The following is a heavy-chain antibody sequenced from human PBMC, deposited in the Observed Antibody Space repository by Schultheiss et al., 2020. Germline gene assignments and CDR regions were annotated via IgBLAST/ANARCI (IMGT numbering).Heavy chain of an antibody. Sequence: SETLSLTCTVSGGSISSGDYYWNWIRQPPGKGLEWIGYSYHTGSTYYNPSLKSRVTISVDTSKNQFSLKLSSVTAADTAVYYCARVTGPAATAWFDPWGQGTLVTVSS. CDR2: SYHTGST. J-gene: IGHJ5*02. CDR1: GGSISSGDYY. D-gene: IGHD2-2*01. V-gene: IGHV4-30-4*01. CDR3: ARVTGPAATAWFDP.